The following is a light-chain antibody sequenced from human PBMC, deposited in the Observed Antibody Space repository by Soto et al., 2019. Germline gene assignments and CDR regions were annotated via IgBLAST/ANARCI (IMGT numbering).Light chain of an antibody. CDR1: SSDVGGYNY. CDR2: EVT. J-gene: IGLJ1*01. CDR3: CSYVGSNNYV. Sequence: QSVLTQPPSASRSPGQSVAISCTGTSSDVGGYNYVSWYQQYPGKAPKLIMYEVTKRPSGVPDRFSGSKSGNTASLTVSGLQAEDEADYYCCSYVGSNNYVFGTGTKLTVL. V-gene: IGLV2-8*02.